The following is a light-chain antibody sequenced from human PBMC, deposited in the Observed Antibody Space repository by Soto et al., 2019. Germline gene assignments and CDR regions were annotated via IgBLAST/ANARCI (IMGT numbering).Light chain of an antibody. Sequence: DIQMTQSPSSLSASVGDRVTITCRASPGLNNYLAWYQQKPGKVPKLLIYAASTLQSGVSSRFSGSGSGTDFTLTISSLQPEDVATYYCHMYNGISFGGGTKVEIK. CDR3: HMYNGIS. CDR1: PGLNNY. J-gene: IGKJ4*01. CDR2: AAS. V-gene: IGKV1-27*01.